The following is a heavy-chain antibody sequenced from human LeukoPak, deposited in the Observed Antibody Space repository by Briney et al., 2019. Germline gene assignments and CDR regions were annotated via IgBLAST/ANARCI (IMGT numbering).Heavy chain of an antibody. D-gene: IGHD2-2*01. CDR2: ISGSGGSI. CDR1: GFTFSSYA. J-gene: IGHJ6*02. V-gene: IGHV3-23*01. CDR3: AKGQGYCSSTSCPKSGMGV. Sequence: GGSLRLSCAASGFTFSSYAMSWVRQAPGKGLEWVSAISGSGGSIYYADSVKGRFTISRDNSKNTLYLQMNSLRAEDTAVYYCAKGQGYCSSTSCPKSGMGVWGQGTTVTVSS.